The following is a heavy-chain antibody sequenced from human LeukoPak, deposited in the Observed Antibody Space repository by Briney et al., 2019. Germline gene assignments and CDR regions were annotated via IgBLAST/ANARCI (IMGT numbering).Heavy chain of an antibody. CDR3: AIMGASSFDY. CDR1: GFXFSSYE. Sequence: GGSLRLSCAASGFXFSSYEMNWVRQAPGKGLEWVSYISSSGSTIYYADSVKGRFTISRDNAKNSLYLQMNSLRAEDTAVYYCAIMGASSFDYWGQGTLVTVSS. J-gene: IGHJ4*02. V-gene: IGHV3-48*03. CDR2: ISSSGSTI. D-gene: IGHD1-26*01.